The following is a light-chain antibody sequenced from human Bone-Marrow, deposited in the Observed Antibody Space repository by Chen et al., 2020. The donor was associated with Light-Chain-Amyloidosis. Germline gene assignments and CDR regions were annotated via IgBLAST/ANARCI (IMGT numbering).Light chain of an antibody. V-gene: IGLV3-19*01. CDR3: NSRDSSGNHYV. CDR1: SLRSYY. CDR2: GKN. J-gene: IGLJ1*01. Sequence: SSELTQDPAVSVALGQTVRITCQGDSLRSYYASWYQQKPGQAPVLVIYGKNNRPSVIPDRFSGSSSGTTASLTITGAQAEDEADYYCNSRDSSGNHYVFGTGTKVTVL.